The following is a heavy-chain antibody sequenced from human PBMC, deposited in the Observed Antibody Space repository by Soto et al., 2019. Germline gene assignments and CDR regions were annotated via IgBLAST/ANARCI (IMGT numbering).Heavy chain of an antibody. J-gene: IGHJ6*02. Sequence: SVKVSCKASGGTFSSYAISWVRQAPGQGLEWMGGIIPIFGTANYAQKFQGRVTITADESTSTACMELSSLRSEDTAVYYCARDNARPDLVYYYGMDVWGQGTTVTVSS. V-gene: IGHV1-69*13. CDR3: ARDNARPDLVYYYGMDV. CDR2: IIPIFGTA. D-gene: IGHD6-6*01. CDR1: GGTFSSYA.